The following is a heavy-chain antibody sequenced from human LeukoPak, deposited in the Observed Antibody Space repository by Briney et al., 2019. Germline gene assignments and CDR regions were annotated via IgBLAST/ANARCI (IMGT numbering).Heavy chain of an antibody. D-gene: IGHD5-24*01. Sequence: SETLSLTCAVCGGSFSGYYWSWIRQPPGKGLEWIGEINHSGSTNYNPSLKSRVTISVDTSKNQFSLKLSPVTAADTAVYYCARKSRDGYNYLDYWGQGTLVTVSS. CDR1: GGSFSGYY. J-gene: IGHJ4*02. CDR3: ARKSRDGYNYLDY. CDR2: INHSGST. V-gene: IGHV4-34*01.